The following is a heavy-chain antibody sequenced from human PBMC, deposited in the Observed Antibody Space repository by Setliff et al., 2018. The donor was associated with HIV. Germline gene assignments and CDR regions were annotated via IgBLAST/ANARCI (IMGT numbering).Heavy chain of an antibody. Sequence: SETLSLTCDVSGSSISTAYYWGWIRQPPGKGLEWIGSIFHTGNTYYNPSLKSRVSISVDTSKNQISLNLNSVTAADTAVYYCVRGAEAFDIWGQGTLVTVSS. V-gene: IGHV4-38-2*01. CDR1: GSSISTAYY. J-gene: IGHJ3*02. D-gene: IGHD1-26*01. CDR2: IFHTGNT. CDR3: VRGAEAFDI.